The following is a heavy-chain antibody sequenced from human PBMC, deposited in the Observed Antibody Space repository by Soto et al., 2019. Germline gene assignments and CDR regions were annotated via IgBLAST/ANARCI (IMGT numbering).Heavy chain of an antibody. CDR1: GAALNSGNYY. V-gene: IGHV4-31*03. CDR3: ARLRIATNNYKWFDP. D-gene: IGHD2-21*01. Sequence: PSETLSLTCSVSGAALNSGNYYWSWIRQVPGKGLEWIGHICVTGAVDYNPSLRDRITISQDTSERQFSLNLRLVTAADTAVYYCARLRIATNNYKWFDPWGQGTLVTVSS. CDR2: ICVTGAV. J-gene: IGHJ5*02.